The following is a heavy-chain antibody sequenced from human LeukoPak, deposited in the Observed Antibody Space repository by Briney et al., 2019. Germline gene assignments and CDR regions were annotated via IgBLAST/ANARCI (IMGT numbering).Heavy chain of an antibody. CDR3: ARARDTTSNYYYGVDV. Sequence: GGSLRLSCAASGFTFSSYGMDWVRQAPGKGLEWVAVIWYDGSNKYYVDSVKGRFTISRDNSKNTLYLQMNSLRAEDTAVYFCARARDTTSNYYYGVDVWGQGTTVTVSS. CDR2: IWYDGSNK. D-gene: IGHD2/OR15-2a*01. J-gene: IGHJ6*02. V-gene: IGHV3-33*01. CDR1: GFTFSSYG.